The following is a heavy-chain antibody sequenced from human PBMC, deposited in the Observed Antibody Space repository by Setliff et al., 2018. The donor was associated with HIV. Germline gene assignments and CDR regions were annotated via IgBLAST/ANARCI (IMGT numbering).Heavy chain of an antibody. J-gene: IGHJ4*02. CDR1: GFTFSNFP. CDR2: ISSDAVTRTI. CDR3: AREGVGALDY. Sequence: GGSLRLSCAVSGFTFSNFPMNWVRQAPGKGLEWVSTISSDAVTRTIYYADSVKGRFTISRDNAKNSLYLQMNSLRAEDTAVYYCAREGVGALDYWGQGALVTVSS. V-gene: IGHV3-48*01. D-gene: IGHD3-16*01.